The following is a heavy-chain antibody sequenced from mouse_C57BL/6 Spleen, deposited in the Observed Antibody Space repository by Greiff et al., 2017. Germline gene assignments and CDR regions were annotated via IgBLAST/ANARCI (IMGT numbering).Heavy chain of an antibody. J-gene: IGHJ4*01. CDR2: INPSTGGT. Sequence: VQLKESGPELVKPGASVKISCKASGYSFTGYYMNWVKQSPEKSLEWIGEINPSTGGTTYNQKFKAKATLTVDKSSSTAYMQLKSLTSEDSAVYYCARYGDYYVSHYYAMDYWGQGTSVTVSS. D-gene: IGHD1-1*01. V-gene: IGHV1-42*01. CDR3: ARYGDYYVSHYYAMDY. CDR1: GYSFTGYY.